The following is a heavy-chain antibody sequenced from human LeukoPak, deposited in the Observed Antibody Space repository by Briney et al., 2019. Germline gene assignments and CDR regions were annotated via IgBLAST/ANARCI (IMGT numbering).Heavy chain of an antibody. CDR1: GFTFSSYA. CDR3: ARDRRSVVVAATRYYYYGMDV. J-gene: IGHJ6*02. Sequence: GGSLRLSCAASGFTFSSYAMHWVRQAPGKGLEWVAVISYDGSNKYYADSVKGRFTISRDNSKNTLYLQMNSLRAEDTAVYYCARDRRSVVVAATRYYYYGMDVWGQGTTATVSS. V-gene: IGHV3-30-3*01. CDR2: ISYDGSNK. D-gene: IGHD2-15*01.